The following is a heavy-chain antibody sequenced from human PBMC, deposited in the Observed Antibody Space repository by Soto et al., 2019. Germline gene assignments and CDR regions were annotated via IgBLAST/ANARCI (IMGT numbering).Heavy chain of an antibody. CDR2: INSDGSST. Sequence: GGSLRLSCVASGFTFSSYWMHWVRQAPGKGLVWVSRINSDGSSTTYADSVKGRFTISRDNAKNTLSLQMNSLRAEDTAVYYCARVSGDYGSWFDSWGQGMLVTVSS. CDR1: GFTFSSYW. J-gene: IGHJ5*01. D-gene: IGHD4-17*01. V-gene: IGHV3-74*01. CDR3: ARVSGDYGSWFDS.